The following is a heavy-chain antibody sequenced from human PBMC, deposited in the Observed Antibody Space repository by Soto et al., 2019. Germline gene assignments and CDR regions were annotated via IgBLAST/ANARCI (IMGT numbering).Heavy chain of an antibody. D-gene: IGHD5-12*01. Sequence: GGSLRLSCAASGFTFSSYSMNWVRQAPGKGLEWVSYISSSSSTIYYADSVKGRFTISRDNAKNSLYLQMNSLRAEDTAVYYCARADDGGYDSLDYWGQGTLVTVSS. J-gene: IGHJ4*02. CDR3: ARADDGGYDSLDY. V-gene: IGHV3-48*01. CDR1: GFTFSSYS. CDR2: ISSSSSTI.